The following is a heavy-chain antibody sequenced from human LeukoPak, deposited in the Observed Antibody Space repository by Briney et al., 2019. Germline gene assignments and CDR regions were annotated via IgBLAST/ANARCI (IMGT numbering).Heavy chain of an antibody. J-gene: IGHJ6*04. Sequence: SETLSLTCTVSGGSISGYYWSWIRRPPGKGLEWIGYIHYSGSTNYNSSLKSRVTISLDTSENHFSLKLSSVTAADTAVYYCARGSRSTWGATMDVWGKGTTVTVSS. V-gene: IGHV4-59*08. CDR3: ARGSRSTWGATMDV. D-gene: IGHD2-2*01. CDR2: IHYSGST. CDR1: GGSISGYY.